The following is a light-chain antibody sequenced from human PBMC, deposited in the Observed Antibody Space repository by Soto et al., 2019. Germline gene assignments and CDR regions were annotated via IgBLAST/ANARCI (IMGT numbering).Light chain of an antibody. Sequence: EIVMTQSPATLSVSPGERATLSCRASQSVSSNLAWYQQQPRPAPSLLIYGPSTRATAIAARFSGSGSGKEFTLTISSLPSEDFAVYYCQQYNNSPPLTFGGGTKVEIK. J-gene: IGKJ4*01. V-gene: IGKV3-15*01. CDR3: QQYNNSPPLT. CDR2: GPS. CDR1: QSVSSN.